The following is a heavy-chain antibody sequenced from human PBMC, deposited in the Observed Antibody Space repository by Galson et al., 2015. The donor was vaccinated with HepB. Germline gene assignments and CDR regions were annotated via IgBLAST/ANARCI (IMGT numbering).Heavy chain of an antibody. CDR2: IIPIFGTA. D-gene: IGHD5-18*01. CDR3: ARSTDTAMVPYY. Sequence: SVKVSCKASGGTFSSYAISWVRQAPGQGLEWMGGIIPIFGTANYAQKFQGRVTITADESTSTAYMELSSLRSEDTAVYYCARSTDTAMVPYYWGQGTLVTVSS. CDR1: GGTFSSYA. J-gene: IGHJ4*02. V-gene: IGHV1-69*13.